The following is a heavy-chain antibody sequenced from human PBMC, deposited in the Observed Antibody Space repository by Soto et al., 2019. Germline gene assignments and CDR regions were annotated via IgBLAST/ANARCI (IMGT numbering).Heavy chain of an antibody. V-gene: IGHV4-59*01. CDR3: ARDLDYYGSGSRENWFDP. Sequence: PSETLSLTCTVSGGSISSYYWSWIRQPPGKGLEWIGYIYYSGSTNYNPSLKSRVTISVDTSKNQFSLKLSSVTAADTAVYYCARDLDYYGSGSRENWFDPWGQGTLVTVSS. CDR1: GGSISSYY. J-gene: IGHJ5*02. D-gene: IGHD3-10*01. CDR2: IYYSGST.